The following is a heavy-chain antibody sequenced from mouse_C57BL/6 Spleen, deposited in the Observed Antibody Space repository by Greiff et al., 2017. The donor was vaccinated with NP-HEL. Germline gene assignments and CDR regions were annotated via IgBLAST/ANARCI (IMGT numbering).Heavy chain of an antibody. CDR1: GYTFTDYE. J-gene: IGHJ3*01. CDR2: IDPETGGT. Sequence: QVQLKESGAELVRPGASVTLSCKASGYTFTDYEMHWVKQTPVHGLEWIGAIDPETGGTAYNQKFKGKAILTADKSSSTAYMELRSLTSEDSAVYYCTRCYYGSSPWFAYWGQGTLVTVSA. CDR3: TRCYYGSSPWFAY. D-gene: IGHD1-1*01. V-gene: IGHV1-15*01.